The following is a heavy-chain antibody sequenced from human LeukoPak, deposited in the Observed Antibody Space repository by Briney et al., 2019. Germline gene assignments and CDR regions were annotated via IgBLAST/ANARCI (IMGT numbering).Heavy chain of an antibody. J-gene: IGHJ4*02. CDR2: IYYSGST. Sequence: SETLSLTCTVSGGSMSSDGYYWSWIRQHPGKGLEWIGSIYYSGSTYYDPSLKSRIIISVDTSKNQFSLKLSSVIAADTAVYYCARDMQGLDYWGQGTLVTVSS. CDR3: ARDMQGLDY. CDR1: GGSMSSDGYY. V-gene: IGHV4-31*03. D-gene: IGHD2-2*01.